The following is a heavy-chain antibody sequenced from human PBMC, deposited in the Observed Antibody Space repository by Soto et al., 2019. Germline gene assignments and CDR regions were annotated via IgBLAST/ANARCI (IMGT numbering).Heavy chain of an antibody. CDR2: ITTDKGKT. V-gene: IGHV1-18*01. CDR1: GYTFTSYG. J-gene: IGHJ4*02. Sequence: QVQLVQSGPEVKKPGASVKVSCKTSGYTFTSYGITWVRQAPGQGLEWMGWITTDKGKTTYAQKLQGRVTMTTDTSTSTDYMELRSLRSDDTAVYYCAPRSPAFDYWGQGTLVTVSS. CDR3: APRSPAFDY.